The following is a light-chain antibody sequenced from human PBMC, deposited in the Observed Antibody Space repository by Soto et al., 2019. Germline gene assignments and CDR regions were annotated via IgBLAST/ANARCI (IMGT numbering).Light chain of an antibody. J-gene: IGLJ2*01. CDR3: SSYAGSDSYVV. V-gene: IGLV2-14*01. CDR1: SSDVGGYNY. Sequence: QSALTQPASVSGSPGQSITISCTGTSSDVGGYNYVSWYQQHPGKAPKLMIYEVSNRPSGVSNRFSGSKSGNTASLTISGLQAEDEAEYYCSSYAGSDSYVVFGGGTKLTVL. CDR2: EVS.